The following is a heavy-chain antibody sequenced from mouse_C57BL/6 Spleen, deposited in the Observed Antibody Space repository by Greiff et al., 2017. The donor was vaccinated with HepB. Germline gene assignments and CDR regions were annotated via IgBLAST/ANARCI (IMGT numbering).Heavy chain of an antibody. J-gene: IGHJ2*01. V-gene: IGHV1-64*01. Sequence: VQLQQPGAELVKPGASVKLSCKASGYTFTSYWMHWVKQRPGQGLEWIGMIHPNSGSTNYNEKFKSKATLTVDKSSSTAYMQLRSLTSEDSAVYYCARAVINTVVATDYWGQGTTRTVSS. CDR2: IHPNSGST. D-gene: IGHD1-1*01. CDR3: ARAVINTVVATDY. CDR1: GYTFTSYW.